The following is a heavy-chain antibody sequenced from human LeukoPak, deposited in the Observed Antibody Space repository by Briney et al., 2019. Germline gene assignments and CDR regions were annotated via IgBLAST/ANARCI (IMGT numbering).Heavy chain of an antibody. CDR2: IYHRGST. V-gene: IGHV4-4*02. Sequence: SETLSLTCAVSGGSISSSYWWCWVRQPPREGLEWVGEIYHRGSTNYNPSLKSRVTISVDTTRNKFSLKLSSVPAADTAGYYSARGIGYYDFWSGYYGGYYYYMDVWGKGTTVTVSS. J-gene: IGHJ6*03. CDR1: GGSISSSYW. D-gene: IGHD3-3*01. CDR3: ARGIGYYDFWSGYYGGYYYYMDV.